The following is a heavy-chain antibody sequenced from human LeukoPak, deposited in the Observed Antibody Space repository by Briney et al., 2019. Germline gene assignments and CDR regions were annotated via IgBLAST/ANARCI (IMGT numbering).Heavy chain of an antibody. CDR3: ARHRDTVRHDAFDI. D-gene: IGHD4-17*01. J-gene: IGHJ3*02. CDR2: IYPGDSDT. V-gene: IGHV5-51*01. Sequence: GESLKISCTGSEYSFTSYWIGWVRQMPGKGLEWMGIIYPGDSDTRYSPSFQGQVTISADKSISTAYLQWSSLKASDTAMYYCARHRDTVRHDAFDIWGQGTMVTVSS. CDR1: EYSFTSYW.